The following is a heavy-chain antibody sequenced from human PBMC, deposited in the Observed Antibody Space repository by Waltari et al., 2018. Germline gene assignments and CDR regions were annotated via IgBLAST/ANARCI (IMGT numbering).Heavy chain of an antibody. V-gene: IGHV3-53*01. J-gene: IGHJ4*02. CDR2: LYSGGGT. Sequence: EVQLVESGGGLIQPGGSLRLAGAVSGFSVTSNDLTWLRQAPGQGLEWVAVLYSGGGTYYTDSVKGRFTISRDNSNNTLDLQMTGLRADDTAVYFCARLKQLVYYFDSWGQGTQVTVSS. D-gene: IGHD1-1*01. CDR1: GFSVTSND. CDR3: ARLKQLVYYFDS.